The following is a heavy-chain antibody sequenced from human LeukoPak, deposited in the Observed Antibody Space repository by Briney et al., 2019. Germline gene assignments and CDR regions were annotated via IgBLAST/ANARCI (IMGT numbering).Heavy chain of an antibody. CDR3: ARVSPHFYGMDV. CDR2: IYYTGTT. J-gene: IGHJ6*02. Sequence: PSETPSLTCTVSGGSISSNSYYWGWIRQPPGKGLECFGTIYYTGTTYYNPFLKSRVTISVDTSRNQFSLKLTSVTAADTAVYYCARVSPHFYGMDVWGQGTTVTVSS. V-gene: IGHV4-39*07. CDR1: GGSISSNSYY.